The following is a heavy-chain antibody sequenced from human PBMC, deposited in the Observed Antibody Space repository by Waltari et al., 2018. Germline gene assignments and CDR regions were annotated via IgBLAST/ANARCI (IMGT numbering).Heavy chain of an antibody. J-gene: IGHJ4*02. CDR1: GFTVSSNY. V-gene: IGHV3-53*02. D-gene: IGHD4-17*01. CDR2: IYSGGST. Sequence: EVQLVETGGGLIQPGGSLRLSCVASGFTVSSNYMSWVRQAPGKGLEWVSVIYSGGSTYYADSVKGRFTISRDNSKNTLYLQMNSLRAEDTAVYYCARAFYGDYAVLDYWGQGTLVTVSS. CDR3: ARAFYGDYAVLDY.